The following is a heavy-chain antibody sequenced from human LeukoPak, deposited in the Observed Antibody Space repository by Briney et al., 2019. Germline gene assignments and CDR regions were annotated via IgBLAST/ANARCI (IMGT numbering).Heavy chain of an antibody. CDR1: GFTFSSYG. J-gene: IGHJ3*02. V-gene: IGHV3-33*01. CDR2: IWYDGSNK. CDR3: AREDSDDDAFDI. D-gene: IGHD1-26*01. Sequence: GGSLRLSCAASGFTFSSYGMHWVRQAPGKGLEWVAVIWYDGSNKYYADSVKGRFTISRDNSKNTLYLQMNSLRAEDTAVYYCAREDSDDDAFDIWGQGTMVTVSP.